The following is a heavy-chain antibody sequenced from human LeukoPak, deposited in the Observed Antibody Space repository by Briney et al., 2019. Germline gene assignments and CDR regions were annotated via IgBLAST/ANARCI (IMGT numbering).Heavy chain of an antibody. CDR3: ARSSGWGAFDI. D-gene: IGHD6-19*01. CDR1: GYSFSNYW. CDR2: IYPGDSDT. V-gene: IGHV5-51*01. Sequence: GESLKISCEGSGYSFSNYWMAWVRQMPGKGLEWMGIIYPGDSDTRYSPSFQGQVTISADKSIRIAYLQWSSLKASDTAMYFCARSSGWGAFDIWGQRTMVTVSS. J-gene: IGHJ3*02.